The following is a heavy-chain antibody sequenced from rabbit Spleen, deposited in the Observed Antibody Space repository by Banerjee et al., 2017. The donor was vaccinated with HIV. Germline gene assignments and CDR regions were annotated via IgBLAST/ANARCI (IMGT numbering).Heavy chain of an antibody. CDR3: ARDLFHWSPGL. CDR2: IDAGSSGFT. CDR1: GVSFSISSY. V-gene: IGHV1S40*01. J-gene: IGHJ4*01. Sequence: QSLEESGGDLVKPGASLTLTCTASGVSFSISSYMCWVRQAPGKGLEWIACIDAGSSGFTYFATWAKGRFTISKISSTTVTLQLNSLTAADTATYFCARDLFHWSPGLWGQGTLVTVS. D-gene: IGHD3-1*01.